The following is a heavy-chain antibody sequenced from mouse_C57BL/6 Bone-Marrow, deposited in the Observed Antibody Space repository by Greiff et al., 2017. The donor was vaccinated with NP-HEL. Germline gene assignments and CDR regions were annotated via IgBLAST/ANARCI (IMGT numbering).Heavy chain of an antibody. J-gene: IGHJ2*01. D-gene: IGHD1-2*01. Sequence: VQLVESGAELVRPGTSVKVSCKASGYAFTNYLIEWVKQRPGQGLEWIGVINPGSGGTNYNEKFKGKATLTADKSSSTAYMQLSSLTSEDSAVYFCARRLFYYFDYWGQGTTLTVSS. V-gene: IGHV1-54*01. CDR1: GYAFTNYL. CDR3: ARRLFYYFDY. CDR2: INPGSGGT.